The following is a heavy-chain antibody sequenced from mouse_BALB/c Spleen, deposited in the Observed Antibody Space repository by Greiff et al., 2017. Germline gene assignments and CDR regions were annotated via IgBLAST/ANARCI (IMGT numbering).Heavy chain of an antibody. J-gene: IGHJ2*01. CDR3: ARSPHFDY. CDR1: GYSITSDYA. Sequence: EVQLQESGPGLVKPSQSLSLTCTVTGYSITSDYAWNWIRQFPGNKLEWMGYISYSGSTSYNPSLKSRISITRDTSKNQFFLQLNSVTTEDTATYYCARSPHFDYWGQGTTLTVSS. V-gene: IGHV3-2*02. CDR2: ISYSGST.